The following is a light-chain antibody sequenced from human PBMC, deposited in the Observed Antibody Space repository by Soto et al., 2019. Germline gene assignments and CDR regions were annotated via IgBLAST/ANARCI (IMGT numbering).Light chain of an antibody. Sequence: EIVLTQSPATLSLSPGERATLSCRASQSVSSYLAWYQQKPGQAPRLLIYDASNRATGIPARFSGSGSGTDFTLPISSLGPEDFAVYYCQQRSNWPWTFGQGTKVEIK. CDR1: QSVSSY. J-gene: IGKJ1*01. V-gene: IGKV3-11*01. CDR2: DAS. CDR3: QQRSNWPWT.